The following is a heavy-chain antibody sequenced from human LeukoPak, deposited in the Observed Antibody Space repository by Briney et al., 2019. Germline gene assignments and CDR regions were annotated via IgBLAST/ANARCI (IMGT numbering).Heavy chain of an antibody. V-gene: IGHV3-23*01. Sequence: PGGSLRLSCAASGFTFSSYAMSWVRQAPGKGLEWVSAISGSGGSTYYADSVKGRFTISRDNSKNTPYLQMNSLRAEDTAVYYCAKRLLVGYCSGDSCPGNAFDIWGQGTLVTVSS. D-gene: IGHD2-15*01. CDR1: GFTFSSYA. CDR2: ISGSGGST. J-gene: IGHJ4*02. CDR3: AKRLLVGYCSGDSCPGNAFDI.